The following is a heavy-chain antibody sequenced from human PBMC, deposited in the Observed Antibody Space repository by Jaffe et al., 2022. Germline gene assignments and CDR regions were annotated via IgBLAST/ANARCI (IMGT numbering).Heavy chain of an antibody. CDR2: ISSSGSTI. CDR3: AREADSGSLPYYYYYYMDV. V-gene: IGHV3-48*03. CDR1: GFTFSSYE. J-gene: IGHJ6*03. Sequence: EVQLVESGGGLVQPGGSLRLSCAASGFTFSSYEMNWVRQAPGKGLEWVSYISSSGSTIYYADSVKGRFTISRDNAKNSLYLQMNSLRAEDTAVYYCAREADSGSLPYYYYYYMDVWGKGTTVTVSS. D-gene: IGHD1-26*01.